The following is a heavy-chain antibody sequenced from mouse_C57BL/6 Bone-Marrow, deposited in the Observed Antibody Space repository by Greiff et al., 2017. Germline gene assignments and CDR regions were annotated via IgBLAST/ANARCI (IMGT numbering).Heavy chain of an antibody. CDR3: ARDGKGFDV. V-gene: IGHV3-1*01. J-gene: IGHJ1*03. CDR1: GYSITSGYD. CDR2: ISYSGST. Sequence: EVQLQQSGPGMVKPSQSLSLTCTVTGYSITSGYDWHWIRHFPGNKLEWMGYISYSGSTNYNPSLKSRISITHDTSKNHFFLKLNSVTTEDTATYYCARDGKGFDVWGTGTTVTVSS.